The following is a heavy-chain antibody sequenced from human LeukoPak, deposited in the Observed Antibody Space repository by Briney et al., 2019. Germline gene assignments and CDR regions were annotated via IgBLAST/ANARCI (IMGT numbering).Heavy chain of an antibody. CDR3: AKDWKDFGDFHTFDI. CDR1: GFTFNKYA. D-gene: IGHD4-17*01. CDR2: ISVSGGST. Sequence: GGSLRLSCAASGFTFNKYAMNWVRQAPGKGLEWVSTISVSGGSTYYADSVKGRFTISRDNSKNILYLQMNSLRAEDTAVYYCAKDWKDFGDFHTFDIWGQGTVVTVSS. V-gene: IGHV3-23*01. J-gene: IGHJ3*02.